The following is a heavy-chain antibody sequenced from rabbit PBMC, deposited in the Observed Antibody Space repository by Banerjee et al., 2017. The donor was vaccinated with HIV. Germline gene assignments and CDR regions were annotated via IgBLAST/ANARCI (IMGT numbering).Heavy chain of an antibody. CDR1: GFDLSSYYY. J-gene: IGHJ4*01. CDR3: ARGGTSDYTATNFNL. D-gene: IGHD8-1*01. CDR2: IYAGSSGST. V-gene: IGHV1S45*01. Sequence: QEQLVESGGGLVQPEGSLTLTCKASGFDLSSYYYICWVRQAPEKGLELIACIYAGSSGSTYYASWAKGRFTISKTSSTVDLKMTSLTAADTATYFCARGGTSDYTATNFNLWGQGTLVTVS.